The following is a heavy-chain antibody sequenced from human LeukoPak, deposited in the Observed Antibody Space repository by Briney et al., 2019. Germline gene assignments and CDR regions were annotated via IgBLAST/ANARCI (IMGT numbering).Heavy chain of an antibody. V-gene: IGHV3-23*01. Sequence: SCKASGGTFSSYAMSWVRQAPGKGLEWVSAITGSGGITYYADSVKGRFTISRDNSRNTLYLQMNSLRAEDTAVYYCAKWGDYDVLTGYYDPDYWGQGTLVTVSS. CDR1: GGTFSSYA. CDR2: ITGSGGIT. J-gene: IGHJ4*02. CDR3: AKWGDYDVLTGYYDPDY. D-gene: IGHD3-9*01.